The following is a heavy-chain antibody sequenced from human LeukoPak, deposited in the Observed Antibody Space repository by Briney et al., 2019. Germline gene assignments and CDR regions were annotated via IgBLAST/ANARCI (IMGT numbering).Heavy chain of an antibody. J-gene: IGHJ4*02. D-gene: IGHD2/OR15-2a*01. CDR1: GFTFNNYG. V-gene: IGHV3-30*02. CDR3: AKDGTSYYYIYY. CDR2: IRYDGSNT. Sequence: PGGSLRLSCAASGFTFNNYGMHWVRQAPGKGLEWLAFIRYDGSNTYYADSVKGRFTVSRDDSKNTLYLQMNSLRGDDTAVYYCAKDGTSYYYIYYWGQATLVTVSS.